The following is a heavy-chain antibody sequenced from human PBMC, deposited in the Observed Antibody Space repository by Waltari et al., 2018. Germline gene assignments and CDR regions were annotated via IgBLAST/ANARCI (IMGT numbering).Heavy chain of an antibody. J-gene: IGHJ5*01. CDR1: GDSISSSSYY. CDR3: ARDRIPATFRCWFDS. V-gene: IGHV4-39*07. CDR2: LYYSGIT. D-gene: IGHD2-2*01. Sequence: QLHLQESGPGLVKPSETLFLTCPVSGDSISSSSYYWGWIRQPPGKGPQWIGSLYYSGITYYNPSLESRVSMSVDTSKNQLSLMLSAVTAADTAVYYCARDRIPATFRCWFDSWGPGTLVTVSS.